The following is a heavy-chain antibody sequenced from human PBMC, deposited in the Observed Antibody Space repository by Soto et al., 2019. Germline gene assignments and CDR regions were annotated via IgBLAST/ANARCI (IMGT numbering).Heavy chain of an antibody. Sequence: QVQLVESGGGVVQPGRSLRLSCAASGFTFSSYGMHWVRQAPGKGLEWVAVISYDGSNKYYADSVKGRFTISRDNSKNTLYLQMNSRRAEDTAVYYCARHGSGSYLDYWGQGTLVTVSS. CDR3: ARHGSGSYLDY. V-gene: IGHV3-30*03. J-gene: IGHJ4*02. CDR2: ISYDGSNK. D-gene: IGHD3-10*01. CDR1: GFTFSSYG.